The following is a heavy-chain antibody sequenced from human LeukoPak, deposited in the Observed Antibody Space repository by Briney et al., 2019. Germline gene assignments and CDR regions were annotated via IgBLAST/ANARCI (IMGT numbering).Heavy chain of an antibody. CDR1: GYTFTSDY. V-gene: IGHV1-46*01. CDR3: AREGNGMATISRWGAFDI. D-gene: IGHD5-24*01. Sequence: ASVKVSCKASGYTFTSDYMHWIRQAPGQGLEGMGIINPGGGSTTYAQKFLGRVTMTRDMSTSTVYMELNSLRSEDTAVYYCAREGNGMATISRWGAFDIWGQGTMVTVSS. J-gene: IGHJ3*02. CDR2: INPGGGST.